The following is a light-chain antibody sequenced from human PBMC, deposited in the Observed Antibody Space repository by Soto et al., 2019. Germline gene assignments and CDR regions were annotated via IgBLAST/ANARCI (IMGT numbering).Light chain of an antibody. CDR1: QSVSSY. CDR3: QQRSNWPLT. V-gene: IGKV3-11*01. Sequence: EIVLTQSPATLSLSPGERATLSCRASQSVSSYLAWYQQKPGQAPRLLIYDASNRATGIPARFSGSGSRTDFTLTISSLEPEDFAVYYCQQRSNWPLTFGGGNKVEIK. J-gene: IGKJ4*01. CDR2: DAS.